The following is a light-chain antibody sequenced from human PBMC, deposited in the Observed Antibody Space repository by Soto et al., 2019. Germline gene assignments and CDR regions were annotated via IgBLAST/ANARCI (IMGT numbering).Light chain of an antibody. CDR2: AAS. J-gene: IGKJ3*01. Sequence: DIQLTQSPSFLSASVGDRVTITCRASQGISSYLAWYQQKPGKAPKLLIYAASTLQSGVPSRFSGSGSGTECTLTISSLQPEDFATYYCQQLNSDPLTFGPGTKVDIK. CDR3: QQLNSDPLT. V-gene: IGKV1-9*01. CDR1: QGISSY.